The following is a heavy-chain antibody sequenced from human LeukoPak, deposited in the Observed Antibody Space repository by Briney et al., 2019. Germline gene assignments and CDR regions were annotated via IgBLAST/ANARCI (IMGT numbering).Heavy chain of an antibody. CDR3: AKPSWNPESDWIDP. CDR1: GFTFTTSA. Sequence: GGSLRLSCAASGFTFTTSAMNWVRQAPGKGLEWVSGISGSGTSTYYADSVKGRFTISRDNSKNTLYLQMNSLRAEDTAVYYCAKPSWNPESDWIDPWGQGTLVTVSS. CDR2: ISGSGTST. D-gene: IGHD1-1*01. J-gene: IGHJ5*02. V-gene: IGHV3-23*01.